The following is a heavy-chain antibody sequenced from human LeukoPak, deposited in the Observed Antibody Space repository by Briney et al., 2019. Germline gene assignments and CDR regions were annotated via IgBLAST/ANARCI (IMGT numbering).Heavy chain of an antibody. J-gene: IGHJ4*02. D-gene: IGHD5-12*01. V-gene: IGHV4-59*12. CDR3: ASHSGGYAY. CDR1: GGSISSFH. CDR2: IYASGGT. Sequence: SEALSLTCTVSGGSISSFHWSWIRQPPGKGLEWIGYIYASGGTDYNPSLRSRVTISADTSKSQFSLKLSSVTAADTAVYYCASHSGGYAYWGQGTLVTVSS.